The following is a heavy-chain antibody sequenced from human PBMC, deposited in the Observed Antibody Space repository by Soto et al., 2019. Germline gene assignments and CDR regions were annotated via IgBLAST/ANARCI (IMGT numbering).Heavy chain of an antibody. CDR2: MNPNTGNS. CDR1: GYTFTSYD. J-gene: IGHJ4*02. CDR3: ARRAETNGWNGFGADKYYFDF. Sequence: ASVKVSCKASGYTFTSYDIYWVRQATGQGLEWMGWMNPNTGNSGYAQKFQGRVTVTSDTSINTVHMELSSLRPEDTAVYYCARRAETNGWNGFGADKYYFDFWGQGTLVTVSS. V-gene: IGHV1-8*01. D-gene: IGHD1-1*01.